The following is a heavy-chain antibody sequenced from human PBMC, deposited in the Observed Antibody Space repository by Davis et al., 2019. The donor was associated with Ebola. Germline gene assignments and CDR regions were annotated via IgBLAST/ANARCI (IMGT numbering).Heavy chain of an antibody. CDR3: ARDTSPYIWGYFDY. CDR2: TWYDGSKN. V-gene: IGHV3-33*01. D-gene: IGHD1-20*01. J-gene: IGHJ4*02. CDR1: GFTFSSYG. Sequence: PGGSLRLSCAASGFTFSSYGAHWVRQAPGKGLERVAATWYDGSKNYYADSVKDRFTISRDNSKNTLYLQMKSLGVEDTSVYYCARDTSPYIWGYFDYWGQGTLVTVSA.